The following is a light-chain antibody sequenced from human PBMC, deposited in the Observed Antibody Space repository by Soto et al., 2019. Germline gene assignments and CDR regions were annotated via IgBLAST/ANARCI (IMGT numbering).Light chain of an antibody. V-gene: IGLV1-44*01. CDR2: NNN. CDR1: RASIGSNT. J-gene: IGLJ3*02. CDR3: AAWDDSLSGPV. Sequence: QSVLTQPPSASGTPGQRVTISCSGSRASIGSNTVTWYQHLPGAAPTLLVYNNNQRPSGVPDRFSGSKSDTSASLAISGLQFEDEAVYYCAAWDDSLSGPVFGGGTKVTVL.